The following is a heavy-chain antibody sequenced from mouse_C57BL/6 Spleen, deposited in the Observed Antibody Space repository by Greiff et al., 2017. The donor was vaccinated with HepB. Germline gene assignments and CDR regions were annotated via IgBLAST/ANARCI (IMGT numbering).Heavy chain of an antibody. CDR2: IWSGGST. CDR1: GFSLTSYG. J-gene: IGHJ4*01. V-gene: IGHV2-2*01. Sequence: VKVVESGPGLVQPSQSLSITCTVSGFSLTSYGVHWVRQSPGKGLEWLGVIWSGGSTDYNAAFISRLSISKDNSKSQVFFKMNSLQADDTAIYYCARKDYDYDPGAMDYWGQGTSVTVSS. D-gene: IGHD2-4*01. CDR3: ARKDYDYDPGAMDY.